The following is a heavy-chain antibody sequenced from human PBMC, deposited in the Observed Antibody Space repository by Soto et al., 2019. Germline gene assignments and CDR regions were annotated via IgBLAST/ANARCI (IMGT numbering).Heavy chain of an antibody. CDR1: GYTFSGYS. J-gene: IGHJ6*02. CDR3: ARDVFCGGAPACPDMDV. D-gene: IGHD2-21*01. CDR2: ISGYNGNT. V-gene: IGHV1-18*04. Sequence: GASVKVSCKASGYTFSGYSITWVRQAPGQGLEWMGRISGYNGNTNYARTLRDRLTLTTDTSTSTAYMELRSLTSDDTAVYYCARDVFCGGAPACPDMDVRGQGTTVTVYS.